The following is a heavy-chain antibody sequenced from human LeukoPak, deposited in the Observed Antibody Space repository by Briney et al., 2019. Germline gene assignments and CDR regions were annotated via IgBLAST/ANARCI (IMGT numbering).Heavy chain of an antibody. CDR2: INHSGST. J-gene: IGHJ4*02. CDR1: GGSFSGYY. CDR3: AREPLSRGWSYLDY. D-gene: IGHD6-19*01. V-gene: IGHV4-34*01. Sequence: PSETLSLTCAVYGGSFSGYYWSWIRQPPGKGLEWIGEINHSGSTNYNPSLKSRVTISVDTSKNQFSLKLSSVTAADTAVYYCAREPLSRGWSYLDYWGQGTLVTVSS.